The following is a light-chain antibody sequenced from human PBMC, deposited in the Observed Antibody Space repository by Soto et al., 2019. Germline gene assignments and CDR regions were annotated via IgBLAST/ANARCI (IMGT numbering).Light chain of an antibody. J-gene: IGLJ1*01. CDR1: SSDVAIYNY. Sequence: QSALTQPRSVSGSPGPSVTISCTGTSSDVAIYNYISWYQQHPGEAPKLMIHDVSERPSGVPDRFSGSKSGNTASLTISGLQAEDEADYYCSSYTTTNTYVFGSGTKVTGL. CDR2: DVS. CDR3: SSYTTTNTYV. V-gene: IGLV2-11*01.